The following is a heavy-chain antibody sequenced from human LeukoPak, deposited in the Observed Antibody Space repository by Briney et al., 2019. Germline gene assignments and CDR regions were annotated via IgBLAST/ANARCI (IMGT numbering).Heavy chain of an antibody. CDR3: ARREALLCGDYASYYLYCDMGV. CDR1: GGTFRSYA. D-gene: IGHD2-21*02. CDR2: IIPILGIA. V-gene: IGHV1-69*04. J-gene: IGHJ6*02. Sequence: ASVKVSCKSSGGTFRSYAISWVRQAPGQGLAWMGRIIPILGIANYAQKFQGRVTITADKSTGTAYMEMSSLGSGETAVYYWARREALLCGDYASYYLYCDMGVWGQGNTVTVSS.